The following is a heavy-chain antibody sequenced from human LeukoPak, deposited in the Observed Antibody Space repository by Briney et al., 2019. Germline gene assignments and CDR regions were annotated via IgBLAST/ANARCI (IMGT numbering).Heavy chain of an antibody. D-gene: IGHD1-26*01. V-gene: IGHV3-20*04. CDR1: GFTLDDYG. Sequence: PGGSLRLSCAASGFTLDDYGMSWVRQVPGRGLEWGSGINWNGDGTGYADSVKGRFTISRDNDKNSLYLQMDSLRAEDTALYYCARLGGPDYYFYYYMDVWGKGTTVTVSS. CDR3: ARLGGPDYYFYYYMDV. J-gene: IGHJ6*03. CDR2: INWNGDGT.